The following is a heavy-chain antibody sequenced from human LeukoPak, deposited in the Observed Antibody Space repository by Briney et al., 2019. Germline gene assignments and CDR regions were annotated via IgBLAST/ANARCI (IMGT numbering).Heavy chain of an antibody. D-gene: IGHD3-16*02. CDR1: GDSVSSNSAA. CDR3: ARDPVTFGGVIVYGPIYFDY. J-gene: IGHJ4*02. CDR2: TYYRSKWYN. Sequence: SQTLSLTCAISGDSVSSNSAAWNWIRQSPSRGLEWLGRTYYRSKWYNDYAVSVKSRITINPDTSKNQFSLQLNSVTPEDTAVYYCARDPVTFGGVIVYGPIYFDYWGQGTLVTVSS. V-gene: IGHV6-1*01.